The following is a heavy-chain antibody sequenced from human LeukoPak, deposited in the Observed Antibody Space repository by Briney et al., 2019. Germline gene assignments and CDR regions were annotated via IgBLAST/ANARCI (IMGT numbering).Heavy chain of an antibody. CDR2: IYNSGST. CDR3: ARADGIQIVDY. D-gene: IGHD5-18*01. J-gene: IGHJ4*02. CDR1: GFTFSSYA. V-gene: IGHV4-59*01. Sequence: GSLRLSCAASGFTFSSYAMSWVRQAPGKGLEWIGRIYNSGSTYYNPSLKSRLTISVDTSKNQFFLKLSSVTAADTAVYYCARADGIQIVDYWGQGTLVTVSS.